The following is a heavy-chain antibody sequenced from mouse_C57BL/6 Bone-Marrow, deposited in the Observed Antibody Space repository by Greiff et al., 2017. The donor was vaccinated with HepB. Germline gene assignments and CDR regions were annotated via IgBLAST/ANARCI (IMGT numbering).Heavy chain of an antibody. Sequence: VQLQQSGAELVRPGASVTLSCKASGYTFTDYEMHWVKQTPVHGLEWIGAIDPETGGTAYNQKFKGKAILTADKSSSTAYMELRSLTSEDSAVYYCTNYYGSVLWFAYWGQGTLVTVSA. J-gene: IGHJ3*01. CDR2: IDPETGGT. D-gene: IGHD1-1*01. V-gene: IGHV1-15*01. CDR1: GYTFTDYE. CDR3: TNYYGSVLWFAY.